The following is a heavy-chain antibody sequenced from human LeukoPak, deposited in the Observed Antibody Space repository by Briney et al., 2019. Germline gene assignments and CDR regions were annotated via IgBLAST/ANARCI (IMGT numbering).Heavy chain of an antibody. J-gene: IGHJ4*02. V-gene: IGHV3-30*02. D-gene: IGHD6-13*01. Sequence: GGSLRLSCVASGFTLNRNGMHWVRQAPGKGLEWVAFIRYDGSNEHYADFAKGRFTISRDTSRNTLFLQMDSLRSEDTAVYYCAKGALIAAAAPYYFDYWGQGTLVTVSS. CDR1: GFTLNRNG. CDR2: IRYDGSNE. CDR3: AKGALIAAAAPYYFDY.